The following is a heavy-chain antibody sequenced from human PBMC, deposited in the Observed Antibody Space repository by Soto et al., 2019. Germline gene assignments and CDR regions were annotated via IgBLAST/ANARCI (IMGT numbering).Heavy chain of an antibody. D-gene: IGHD2-2*01. CDR3: AKASSLVPAALVV. J-gene: IGHJ6*02. V-gene: IGHV4-39*07. CDR1: GDSISSFSDY. Sequence: SETLSLTCLVSGDSISSFSDYWAWIRQPPGKGLEWIASIESSGPTFYNPSLKSRVSISLDTSKNEFSLEVNSVTAEDTAVYYCAKASSLVPAALVVWGQGTTVTVSS. CDR2: IESSGPT.